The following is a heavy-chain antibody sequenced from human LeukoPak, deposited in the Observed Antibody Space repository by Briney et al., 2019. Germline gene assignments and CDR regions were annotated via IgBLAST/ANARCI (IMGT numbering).Heavy chain of an antibody. J-gene: IGHJ4*02. CDR1: GGTFSSYA. V-gene: IGHV1-69*04. D-gene: IGHD3-10*01. Sequence: ASVKVSCEASGGTFSSYAISWVRQAPGQGLEWMGRIIPILGIANYAQKFQGRVTITADKSISTAYLQWSGLQASDTAIYYCATHHYTSGKRALDYWGQGTLVTVSS. CDR3: ATHHYTSGKRALDY. CDR2: IIPILGIA.